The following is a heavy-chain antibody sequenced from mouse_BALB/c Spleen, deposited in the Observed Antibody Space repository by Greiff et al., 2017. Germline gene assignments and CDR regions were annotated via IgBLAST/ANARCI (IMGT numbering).Heavy chain of an antibody. V-gene: IGHV2-9*02. Sequence: VKVVESGPGLVAPSQSLSITCTVSGFSLTSYGVHWVRQPPGKGLEWLGVIWAGGSTNYNSALMSRLSISKDNSKSQVFLKMNSLQTDDTAMYYCASYDYLDYWGQGTTLTVSS. CDR3: ASYDYLDY. D-gene: IGHD2-3*01. CDR1: GFSLTSYG. CDR2: IWAGGST. J-gene: IGHJ2*01.